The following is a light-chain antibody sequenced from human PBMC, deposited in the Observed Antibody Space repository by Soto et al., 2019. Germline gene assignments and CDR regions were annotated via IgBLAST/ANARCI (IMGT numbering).Light chain of an antibody. J-gene: IGKJ1*01. CDR1: QSISSY. Sequence: DIQMTQSPSSLSASVGDRVTITCRASQSISSYLNWYQQKPGKAPKLLIYAASSLQSGVPSRFSGSGSGTEFALTISILQPEHFATYYCQQCYSTHSTFGQGTKGEV. CDR3: QQCYSTHST. V-gene: IGKV1-39*01. CDR2: AAS.